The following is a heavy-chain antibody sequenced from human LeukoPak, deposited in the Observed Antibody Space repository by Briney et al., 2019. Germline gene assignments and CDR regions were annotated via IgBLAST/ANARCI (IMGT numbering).Heavy chain of an antibody. V-gene: IGHV1-69*13. D-gene: IGHD4-23*01. J-gene: IGHJ5*02. Sequence: SVKVSCKASGGTFSSYAISWVRQAPGQGLEWMGGIIPIFGTANYAQRFQGRVTITADESTSTAYMELSSLRSEDTAVYYCARVTLPLNWFDPWGQGTLVTVSS. CDR1: GGTFSSYA. CDR2: IIPIFGTA. CDR3: ARVTLPLNWFDP.